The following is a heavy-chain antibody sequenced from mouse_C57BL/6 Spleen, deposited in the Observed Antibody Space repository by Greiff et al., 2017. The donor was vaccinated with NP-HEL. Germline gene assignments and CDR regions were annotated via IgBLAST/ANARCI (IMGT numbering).Heavy chain of an antibody. CDR1: GYTFTGYW. J-gene: IGHJ1*03. Sequence: VQGVESGAELMKPGASVKLSCKATGYTFTGYWIEWVKQRPGHGLEWIGEILPGSGSTNYNEKFKGKATFTADTSSNTAYMQLSSLTTEDSAIYYCARPSDYYGSSYGGYFDVWGTGTTVTVSS. V-gene: IGHV1-9*01. D-gene: IGHD1-1*01. CDR2: ILPGSGST. CDR3: ARPSDYYGSSYGGYFDV.